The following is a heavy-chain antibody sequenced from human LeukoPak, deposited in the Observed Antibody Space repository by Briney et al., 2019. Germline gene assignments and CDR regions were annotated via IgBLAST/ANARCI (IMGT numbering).Heavy chain of an antibody. CDR1: GFTFSNYW. CDR2: INGDGSST. CDR3: ASLWNIDY. Sequence: GGSLRLPCTVSGFTFSNYWMHWVRQAPGKGLVWVSRINGDGSSTTYADSVKGRFTISRDNAKHPLSLQMNSLRVEDTAVYYCASLWNIDYWGEGTLVPV. J-gene: IGHJ4*02. D-gene: IGHD1-1*01. V-gene: IGHV3-74*03.